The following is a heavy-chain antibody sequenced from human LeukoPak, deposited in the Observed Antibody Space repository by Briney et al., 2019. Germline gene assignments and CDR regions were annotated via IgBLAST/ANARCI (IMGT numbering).Heavy chain of an antibody. CDR2: INPNRGGT. CDR3: ASLYYYDSSDAFDI. Sequence: GDSVKVSCKASGYTFTSYDINWVRQAPGQGLEWMGWINPNRGGTNYAQKLKGRVTMNRETSIRTAYIELSRLRSDDTAVYYCASLYYYDSSDAFDIWGQGTMVTISS. J-gene: IGHJ3*02. D-gene: IGHD3-22*01. CDR1: GYTFTSYD. V-gene: IGHV1-2*02.